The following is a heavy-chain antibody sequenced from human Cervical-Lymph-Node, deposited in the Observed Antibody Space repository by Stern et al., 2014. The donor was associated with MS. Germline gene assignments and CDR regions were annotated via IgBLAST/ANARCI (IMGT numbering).Heavy chain of an antibody. CDR3: ARDGRHTDNYGLDV. J-gene: IGHJ6*02. V-gene: IGHV1-69*01. Sequence: QVQLVQSGAGVKKPGSSVKISCKASGGTFNVYAINWLRQAPGQGLEWMGGIIPIFATANYAQKFKGRVTITADGSTRTSSMQLSSLTFDDTAVYYCARDGRHTDNYGLDVWGQGTTVTVSS. D-gene: IGHD3-9*01. CDR1: GGTFNVYA. CDR2: IIPIFATA.